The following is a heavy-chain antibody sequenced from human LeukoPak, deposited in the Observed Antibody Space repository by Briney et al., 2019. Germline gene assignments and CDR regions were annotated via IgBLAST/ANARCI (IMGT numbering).Heavy chain of an antibody. CDR1: GGSISSSSYY. CDR2: IYYSGST. V-gene: IGHV4-39*07. J-gene: IGHJ6*03. CDR3: ARVVGYYYMDV. D-gene: IGHD2-15*01. Sequence: KPSETLSLTCTVPGGSISSSSYYWGWIRQPPGKGLEWIGSIYYSGSTYYNPSLKSRVTISVDTSKNQFSLKLSSVTAADTAVYYCARVVGYYYMDVWGKGTTVTVSS.